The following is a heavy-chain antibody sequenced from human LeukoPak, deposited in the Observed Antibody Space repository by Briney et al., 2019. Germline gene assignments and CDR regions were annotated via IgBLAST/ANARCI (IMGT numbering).Heavy chain of an antibody. Sequence: PGGSLRLSCAASGFTFSSHAMSWVRQAPGKGLEWVSAISAGGGSTFYADSVKGRFTISRDNSKNTLYLQMNSLRAEDTAAYYCAKANYDSSGHTYFDYWGQGTLVTVSS. V-gene: IGHV3-23*01. D-gene: IGHD3-22*01. J-gene: IGHJ4*02. CDR1: GFTFSSHA. CDR2: ISAGGGST. CDR3: AKANYDSSGHTYFDY.